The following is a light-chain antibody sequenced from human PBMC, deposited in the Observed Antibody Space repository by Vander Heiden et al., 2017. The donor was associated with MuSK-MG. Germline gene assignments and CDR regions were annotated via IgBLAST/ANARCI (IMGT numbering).Light chain of an antibody. J-gene: IGLJ1*01. CDR2: SSY. V-gene: IGLV1-44*01. CDR3: AAWDDSLNGSYV. CDR1: SSNIGSNS. Sequence: QSVLTQPPSASGTPGQRVTISCSGSSSNIGSNSVNWYQQLPGTAPKLLIYSSYQRHSGVPDRISASKSGTSASLAISGLQSEDEADYYCAAWDDSLNGSYVFGTGTKVTVL.